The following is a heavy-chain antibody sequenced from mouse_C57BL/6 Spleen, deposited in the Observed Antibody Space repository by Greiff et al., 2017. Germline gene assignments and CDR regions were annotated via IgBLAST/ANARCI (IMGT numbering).Heavy chain of an antibody. Sequence: EVKLMESGGGLVKPGGSLKLSCAASGFTFSDYGMHWVRQAPEKGLEWVAYISSGSSTIYYADTVKGRFTISRDNAKNTLFLQMTSLRSEDTAMYYCARYSSGYGYYAMDYWGQGTSVTVSS. V-gene: IGHV5-17*01. CDR1: GFTFSDYG. J-gene: IGHJ4*01. D-gene: IGHD3-2*02. CDR2: ISSGSSTI. CDR3: ARYSSGYGYYAMDY.